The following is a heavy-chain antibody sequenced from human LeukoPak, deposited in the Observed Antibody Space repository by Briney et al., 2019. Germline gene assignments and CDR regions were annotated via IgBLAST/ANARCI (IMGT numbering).Heavy chain of an antibody. CDR2: IIPILGIA. J-gene: IGHJ4*02. D-gene: IGHD5-18*01. Sequence: GASVKVSGKASGYTFTSYGISWVRQAPGQGLEWMGRIIPILGIANYAQKFQGRVTITADKSTSTAYMELSSLRSEDTAVYYCARSDTAFDYWGQGTLVTVSS. CDR1: GYTFTSYG. V-gene: IGHV1-69*04. CDR3: ARSDTAFDY.